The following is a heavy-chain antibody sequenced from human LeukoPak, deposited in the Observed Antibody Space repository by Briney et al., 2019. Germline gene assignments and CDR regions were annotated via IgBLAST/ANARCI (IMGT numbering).Heavy chain of an antibody. D-gene: IGHD3-16*01. CDR3: ARGGGLDV. J-gene: IGHJ6*02. V-gene: IGHV3-7*03. CDR1: GFTFSSYW. Sequence: GGSLRLSCAASGFTFSSYWMNWACQAPGKGLEWVASINHNGNVNYYVDSVKGRFTISRDNAKNSLYLQMSDLRAEDTAVYFCARGGGLDVWGQGATVTVSS. CDR2: INHNGNVN.